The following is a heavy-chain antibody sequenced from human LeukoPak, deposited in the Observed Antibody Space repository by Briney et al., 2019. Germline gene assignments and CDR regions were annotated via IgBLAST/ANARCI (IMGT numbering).Heavy chain of an antibody. CDR2: IYYSGST. J-gene: IGHJ3*02. Sequence: SSETLSLTCTVSGGSISSYYWSWIRQPPGKGLEWIGYIYYSGSTNYNPSLKSRVTISVDTSKNQFSLKLSSVTAADTAVYYCARDSGSLHAFDIWGQGTMVTVSS. CDR3: ARDSGSLHAFDI. CDR1: GGSISSYY. D-gene: IGHD1-26*01. V-gene: IGHV4-59*01.